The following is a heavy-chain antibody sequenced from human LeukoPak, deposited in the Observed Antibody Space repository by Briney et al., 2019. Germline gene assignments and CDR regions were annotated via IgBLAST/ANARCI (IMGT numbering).Heavy chain of an antibody. D-gene: IGHD6-19*01. CDR2: IYYSGST. CDR1: GGSISSYY. CDR3: ARGYSSGWYLAKSRIYGMDV. V-gene: IGHV4-59*01. J-gene: IGHJ6*02. Sequence: SETLSLTYTVSGGSISSYYWSWIRQPPGKGLEWIGYIYYSGSTNYNPSLKSRVTISVDTSKNQFSLKLSSVTAADTAVYYCARGYSSGWYLAKSRIYGMDVWGQGTTVTVSS.